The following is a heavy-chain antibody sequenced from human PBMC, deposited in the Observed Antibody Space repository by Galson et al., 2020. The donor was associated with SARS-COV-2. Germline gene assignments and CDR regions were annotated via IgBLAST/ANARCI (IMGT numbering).Heavy chain of an antibody. CDR3: ARVDYGDYGTDYYYYGMDV. D-gene: IGHD4-17*01. V-gene: IGHV4-4*02. J-gene: IGHJ6*02. CDR2: IYHSGST. Sequence: SETLSLTCAVSGGSISSSNWWSWVRQPPGKGLEWIGEIYHSGSTNYNPSLKSRVTISVDKSKNQFSLKLSSVTAADTAVYYCARVDYGDYGTDYYYYGMDVWGQGTTVTVSS. CDR1: GGSISSSNW.